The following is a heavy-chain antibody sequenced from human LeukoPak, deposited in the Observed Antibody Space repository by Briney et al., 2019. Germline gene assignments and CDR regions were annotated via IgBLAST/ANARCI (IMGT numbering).Heavy chain of an antibody. CDR3: AIINHPDGRVY. V-gene: IGHV5-51*01. D-gene: IGHD5-24*01. Sequence: GESLKISCQGFGYPFTTSWIGGARHLPGKGLEWTAIIYAGTSYAKYSPSFQGQFSISTDRSISTAYLHGSSLKTSDYAIYYWAIINHPDGRVYWGQGTLVTVSS. CDR1: GYPFTTSW. CDR2: IYAGTSYA. J-gene: IGHJ4*02.